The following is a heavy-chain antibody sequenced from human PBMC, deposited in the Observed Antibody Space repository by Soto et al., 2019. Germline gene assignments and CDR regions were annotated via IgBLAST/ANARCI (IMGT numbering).Heavy chain of an antibody. CDR1: GYSFTDYH. V-gene: IGHV1-2*04. Sequence: ASVKVSCKASGYSFTDYHIHWVRQAPGQGLEWLGRINPKSGGTSTAQKFQGWVTMTRDRSISTVYMELTRLKSDDTAVYFCARGHSTDCSNGVCSFFYNHEMDVWGQGTTVTVSS. CDR3: ARGHSTDCSNGVCSFFYNHEMDV. J-gene: IGHJ6*02. CDR2: INPKSGGT. D-gene: IGHD2-8*01.